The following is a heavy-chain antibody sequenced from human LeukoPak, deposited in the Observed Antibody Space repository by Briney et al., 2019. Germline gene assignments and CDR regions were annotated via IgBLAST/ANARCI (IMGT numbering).Heavy chain of an antibody. J-gene: IGHJ4*02. V-gene: IGHV4-34*01. CDR1: GGSFSGYY. Sequence: SETLSLTCAVYGGSFSGYYWSWIRQPPGKGLEWIGEINHSGSTNYNPSLESRVTISVDTSKNQFSLKLSSVTAADTAVYYCARGRTRFDYWGQGTLVTVSS. CDR2: INHSGST. CDR3: ARGRTRFDY. D-gene: IGHD2-2*01.